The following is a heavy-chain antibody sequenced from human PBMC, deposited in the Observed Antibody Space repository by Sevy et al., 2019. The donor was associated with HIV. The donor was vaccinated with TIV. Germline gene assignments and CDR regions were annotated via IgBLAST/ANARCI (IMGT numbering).Heavy chain of an antibody. CDR1: GFIFSDAW. Sequence: GGSLRLSCAASGFIFSDAWLSWVRQGPGKGLEWVGRVRSKGDGGTEEYATPVKGRFIIARDDSKNMLYLQMNNLKIEDRGVYYCTTEGADWGQGTRVTVSS. V-gene: IGHV3-15*01. CDR3: TTEGAD. CDR2: VRSKGDGGTE. J-gene: IGHJ4*02.